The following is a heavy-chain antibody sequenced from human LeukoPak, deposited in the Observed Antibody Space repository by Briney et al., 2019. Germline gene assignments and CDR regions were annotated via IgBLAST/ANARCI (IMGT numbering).Heavy chain of an antibody. Sequence: GSLRLSCAASGFTLSNYAMSWVRQAPGKGLEWVSAISASGGSTYYADSVKGRFTISRDNSKNTLFLQVNSLRVEDTAVYYCAKETKTRGGPIDYWGQGTLVTVSS. J-gene: IGHJ4*02. CDR3: AKETKTRGGPIDY. D-gene: IGHD2-2*01. V-gene: IGHV3-23*01. CDR1: GFTLSNYA. CDR2: ISASGGST.